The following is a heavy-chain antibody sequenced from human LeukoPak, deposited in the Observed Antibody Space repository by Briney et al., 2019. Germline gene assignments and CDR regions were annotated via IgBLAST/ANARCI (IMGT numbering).Heavy chain of an antibody. CDR1: GVSISSYY. V-gene: IGHV4-59*08. J-gene: IGHJ6*02. CDR3: ARRQSSSWYYGMDV. CDR2: IYYSGST. Sequence: SETLSLTCTVSGVSISSYYWSWIRQPPGKGLEWIGYIYYSGSTNYNPSLKSRVTISVDTSKNQFSLKLSSVHAADTAVYYCARRQSSSWYYGMDVWGQGTTVTVSS. D-gene: IGHD6-13*01.